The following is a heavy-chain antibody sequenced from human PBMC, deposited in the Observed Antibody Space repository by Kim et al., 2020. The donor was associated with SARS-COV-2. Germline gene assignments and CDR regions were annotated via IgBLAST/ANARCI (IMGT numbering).Heavy chain of an antibody. CDR2: IYYSGST. Sequence: SETLSLTCTVSGGSISSSSYYWGWIRQPPGKGLEWIGSIYYSGSTYYNPSLKSRVTISVDTSKNQFSLKLSSVTAADTAVYYCARLVYGDYPLDYYYMDVWGKGTTVTVSS. CDR3: ARLVYGDYPLDYYYMDV. CDR1: GGSISSSSYY. J-gene: IGHJ6*03. V-gene: IGHV4-39*01. D-gene: IGHD4-17*01.